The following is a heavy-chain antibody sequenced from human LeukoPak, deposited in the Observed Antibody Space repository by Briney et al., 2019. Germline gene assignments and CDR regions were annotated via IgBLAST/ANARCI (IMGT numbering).Heavy chain of an antibody. CDR1: GGSISSYY. D-gene: IGHD4-17*01. V-gene: IGHV4-59*06. CDR2: IYYSGST. J-gene: IGHJ4*02. Sequence: SETLSLTCTVSGGSISSYYWSWIRQPPGKGLEWIGYIYYSGSTYYNPSLKSRVTISVDTSKNQFSLKLSSVTAADTAVYYCARVLEIGDYVDYWGQGTLVTVSS. CDR3: ARVLEIGDYVDY.